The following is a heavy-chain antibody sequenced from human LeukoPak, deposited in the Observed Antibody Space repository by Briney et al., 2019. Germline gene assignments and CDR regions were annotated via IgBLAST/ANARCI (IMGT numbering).Heavy chain of an antibody. CDR3: ARRLYYYDSSGTTAIDY. CDR1: GYTFTGYF. D-gene: IGHD3-22*01. J-gene: IGHJ4*02. CDR2: INPNSGGT. V-gene: IGHV1-2*02. Sequence: ASVKVSCKASGYTFTGYFMHWVRQAPGQGLEWMGWINPNSGGTNYAQKFQGRVTMPRDTSISTAYMELSRLRSDDTAVYYCARRLYYYDSSGTTAIDYWGQGTLVTVSS.